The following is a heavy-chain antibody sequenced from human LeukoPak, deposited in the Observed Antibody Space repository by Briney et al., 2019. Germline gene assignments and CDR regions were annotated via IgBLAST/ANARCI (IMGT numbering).Heavy chain of an antibody. V-gene: IGHV3-23*01. D-gene: IGHD3-9*01. Sequence: GGSLRLSCAASGFTFSSYAMSWVRQAPGKGLEWVSAISGSGGSTYYADSVKGRFTISRDNSKNTLYLQMNSLRAEDTAVYYCARGLLFDWSYYFDYWVQGTLVTVSS. J-gene: IGHJ4*02. CDR2: ISGSGGST. CDR3: ARGLLFDWSYYFDY. CDR1: GFTFSSYA.